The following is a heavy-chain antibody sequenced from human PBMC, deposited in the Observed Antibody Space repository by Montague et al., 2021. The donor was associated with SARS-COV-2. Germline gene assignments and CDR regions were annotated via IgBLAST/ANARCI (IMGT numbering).Heavy chain of an antibody. CDR1: GGWNSSSDRY. D-gene: IGHD3-9*01. Sequence: SETLSLTCTGLGGWNSSSDRYWRWMSQRQEKGLEGIGSIYYSGSTYYNPSLKSRVTISVDTSKNQFSLKLSSVTAADTAVYYCARLGDILTGYYNWFDPWGQGTLVTVSS. V-gene: IGHV4-39*01. J-gene: IGHJ5*02. CDR3: ARLGDILTGYYNWFDP. CDR2: IYYSGST.